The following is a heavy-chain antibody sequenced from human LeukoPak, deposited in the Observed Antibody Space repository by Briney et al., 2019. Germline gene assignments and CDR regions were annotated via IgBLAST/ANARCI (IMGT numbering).Heavy chain of an antibody. V-gene: IGHV4-39*01. CDR1: GGSISSSSAY. CDR2: IYNSGST. CDR3: ARQAYSSNLGWFDP. J-gene: IGHJ5*02. D-gene: IGHD6-13*01. Sequence: PSETLSLTCTVSGGSISSSSAYWVWIRQPPGKGLEWIGNIYNSGSTYYNPSLKSRVTISVDTSKNQFSLKLSSVTAADTAVYYCARQAYSSNLGWFDPWGQGTLVTVSS.